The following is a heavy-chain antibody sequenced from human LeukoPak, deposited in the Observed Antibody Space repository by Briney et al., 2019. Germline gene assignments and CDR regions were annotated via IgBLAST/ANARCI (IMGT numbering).Heavy chain of an antibody. CDR3: ARATERFLERWTFDY. Sequence: PGRSLRLPCAASGLTFSSYAMHWVRQAPGKGLEWVAVISYDGSNKYYADSVKGRFTISRDNSKNTLYLQMNSLRAEDTAVYYCARATERFLERWTFDYWGQGTLVTVSS. CDR2: ISYDGSNK. V-gene: IGHV3-30*04. D-gene: IGHD3-3*01. J-gene: IGHJ4*02. CDR1: GLTFSSYA.